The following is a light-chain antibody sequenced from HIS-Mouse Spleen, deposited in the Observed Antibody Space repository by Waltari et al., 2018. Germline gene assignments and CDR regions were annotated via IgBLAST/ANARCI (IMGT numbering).Light chain of an antibody. CDR2: GAS. V-gene: IGKV3-20*01. CDR3: QQYGSSPPYT. CDR1: QSVSISY. Sequence: EIVLTQSPGTLSLSPGDRATLSCRARQSVSISYLAWYQQKPGQAPRLLSYGASSRATGIPDRFSGSGSGTDFTLTISRLEPEDFAVYYCQQYGSSPPYTFGQGTKLEIK. J-gene: IGKJ2*01.